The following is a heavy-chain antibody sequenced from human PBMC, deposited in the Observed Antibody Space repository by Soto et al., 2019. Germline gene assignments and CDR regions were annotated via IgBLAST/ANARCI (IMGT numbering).Heavy chain of an antibody. V-gene: IGHV4-34*01. D-gene: IGHD2-2*01. CDR2: INHSGST. CDR1: GGSFSGYY. Sequence: QVQLQQWGAGLLKPSETLSLTCAVYGGSFSGYYWSWIRQPPGKRLEWIGEINHSGSTNYNPSLKSRVTISVDTSKNQFSLKLSSVTAADTAVYYCARVLGLVVVPAHYGMDVWGQGTTVTVSS. J-gene: IGHJ6*02. CDR3: ARVLGLVVVPAHYGMDV.